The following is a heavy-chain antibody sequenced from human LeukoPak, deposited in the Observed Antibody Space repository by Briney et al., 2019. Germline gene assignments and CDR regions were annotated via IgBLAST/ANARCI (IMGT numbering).Heavy chain of an antibody. Sequence: SGGSLRLSCAASGFTFSTFAMSWVRQAPGKGLERVSVMSGSGGSGTYYADSVEGRFTISRDNSKNTLFLEMNSLRAEDTALYYCAKGYYGGSATHLDSWGQGIVVTVSS. D-gene: IGHD4-23*01. J-gene: IGHJ4*02. V-gene: IGHV3-23*01. CDR1: GFTFSTFA. CDR3: AKGYYGGSATHLDS. CDR2: MSGSGGSGT.